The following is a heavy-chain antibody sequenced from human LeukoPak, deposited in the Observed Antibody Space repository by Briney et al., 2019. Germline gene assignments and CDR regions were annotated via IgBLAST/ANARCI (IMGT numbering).Heavy chain of an antibody. Sequence: PSETLSLTCTVSGGSISSYYWSWIRQPAGKGLEWIGRIYTSGSTNYNPSLKSRVTMSVDTSKNQFSLKLSSVTAADTAVYYCARDQRPWAAAGDFDYWGQGTLVTVSS. CDR2: IYTSGST. CDR3: ARDQRPWAAAGDFDY. J-gene: IGHJ4*02. V-gene: IGHV4-4*07. D-gene: IGHD6-13*01. CDR1: GGSISSYY.